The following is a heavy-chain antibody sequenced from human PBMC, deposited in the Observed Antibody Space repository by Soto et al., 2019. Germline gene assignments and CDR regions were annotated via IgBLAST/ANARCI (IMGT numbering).Heavy chain of an antibody. V-gene: IGHV4-30-4*01. CDR2: IYYSGST. CDR1: GGSISSGDYY. J-gene: IGHJ5*02. CDR3: AGSSWYNNWFDP. D-gene: IGHD6-13*01. Sequence: PSETLSLTCTVSGGSISSGDYYWSWIRQPPGKGLEWIGYIYYSGSTYYNPSLKSRVTISVDTSKNQFSLKLSSVTAADTAVYYCAGSSWYNNWFDPWGQGTLVIVSS.